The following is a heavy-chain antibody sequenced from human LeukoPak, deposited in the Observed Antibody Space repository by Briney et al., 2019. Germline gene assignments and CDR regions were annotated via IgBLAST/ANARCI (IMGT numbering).Heavy chain of an antibody. D-gene: IGHD4-17*01. V-gene: IGHV3-53*01. Sequence: PGGSLRLSCAASGFTVSNSCMSWVRQAPGKGLEWVSMIYVGGSTFYAGSVKGRFTISRDNSKNTLYLQMDSLRAEDTAIYYCTRAALNDYAANWGQGSLVTVSS. CDR3: TRAALNDYAAN. CDR2: IYVGGST. J-gene: IGHJ4*02. CDR1: GFTVSNSC.